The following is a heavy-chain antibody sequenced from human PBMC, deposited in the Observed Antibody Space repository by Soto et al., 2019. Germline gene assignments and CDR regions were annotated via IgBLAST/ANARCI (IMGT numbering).Heavy chain of an antibody. D-gene: IGHD2-21*01. V-gene: IGHV1-24*01. CDR3: ATELSGPVVPYYYYYGMDV. Sequence: GASVKVSCKVSGYTLTELSMHWVRQAPGKGLEWMGGFDPEDGETIYAQKFQGRVTMTEDTSTDTAYMELSSLRSEDTAVYYCATELSGPVVPYYYYYGMDVWGQGTPVTVSS. J-gene: IGHJ6*02. CDR1: GYTLTELS. CDR2: FDPEDGET.